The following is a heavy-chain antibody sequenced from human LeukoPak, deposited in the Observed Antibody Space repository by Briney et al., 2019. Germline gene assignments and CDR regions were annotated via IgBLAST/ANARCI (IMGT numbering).Heavy chain of an antibody. CDR3: AGSDYGEY. CDR2: ISTSSSTI. V-gene: IGHV3-48*02. J-gene: IGHJ4*02. CDR1: GFTFSSYA. D-gene: IGHD4-17*01. Sequence: GGSLRLSCAASGFTFSSYAMPWIRQAPGKGLEWVSYISTSSSTIYYADSVKGRFAISRDNAKNSLYLQMNSLRDEDTAVYYCAGSDYGEYWGQGTLVTVSS.